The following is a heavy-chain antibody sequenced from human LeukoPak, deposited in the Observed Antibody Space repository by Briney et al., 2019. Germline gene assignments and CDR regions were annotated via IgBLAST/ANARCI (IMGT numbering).Heavy chain of an antibody. J-gene: IGHJ4*02. V-gene: IGHV1-69*13. CDR3: ARASLAAAGGYFDY. Sequence: GASVKVSCKASGYTFTSYGISWVRQAPGQGLEWMGGIIPIFGTANYAQKFQGRVTITADESTSTAYMELSSLRSEDTAVYYCARASLAAAGGYFDYWGQGTLVTVSS. CDR2: IIPIFGTA. D-gene: IGHD6-13*01. CDR1: GYTFTSYG.